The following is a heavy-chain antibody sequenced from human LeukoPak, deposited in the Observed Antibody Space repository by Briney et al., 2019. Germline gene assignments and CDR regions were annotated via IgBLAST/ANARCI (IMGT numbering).Heavy chain of an antibody. CDR1: GGSISSGDYY. CDR3: ASYCSGGSCYSDY. D-gene: IGHD2-15*01. Sequence: PSETLSLTCTVSGGSISSGDYYWSWIRQPPGKGLEWIGYIYCSGSTYYNPSLKSRVTISVDTSKNQFSLKLSSVTAADTAVYYCASYCSGGSCYSDYWGQGTLVTVSS. V-gene: IGHV4-30-4*08. CDR2: IYCSGST. J-gene: IGHJ4*02.